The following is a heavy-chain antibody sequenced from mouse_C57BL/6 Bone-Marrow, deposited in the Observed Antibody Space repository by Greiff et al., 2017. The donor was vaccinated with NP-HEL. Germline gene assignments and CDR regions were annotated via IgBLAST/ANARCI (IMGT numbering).Heavy chain of an antibody. D-gene: IGHD2-4*01. CDR2: ISNGGGST. CDR1: GFTFSDYY. J-gene: IGHJ2*01. V-gene: IGHV5-12*01. Sequence: EVKVVESGGGLVQPGGSLKLSCAASGFTFSDYYMYWVRQTPEKRLEWVAYISNGGGSTYYPDTVKGRFTISRDNAKNTLYLQMSRLKSEDTAMYYCARQGGYDYDGGFDYWGQGTTLTVSS. CDR3: ARQGGYDYDGGFDY.